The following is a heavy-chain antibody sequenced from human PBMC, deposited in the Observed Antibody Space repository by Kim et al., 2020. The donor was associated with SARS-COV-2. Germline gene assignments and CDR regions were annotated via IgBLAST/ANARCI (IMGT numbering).Heavy chain of an antibody. CDR1: GFTVSSNY. Sequence: GGSLRLSCAASGFTVSSNYMSWVRQAPGKGLEWVSVIYSGGSTYYADSVKGRFTISRDNSKNTLYLQMNSLRAEDTAVYYCARDKDSSGWYYGMDVWGQGTTVTVSS. D-gene: IGHD6-19*01. CDR3: ARDKDSSGWYYGMDV. CDR2: IYSGGST. J-gene: IGHJ6*02. V-gene: IGHV3-66*01.